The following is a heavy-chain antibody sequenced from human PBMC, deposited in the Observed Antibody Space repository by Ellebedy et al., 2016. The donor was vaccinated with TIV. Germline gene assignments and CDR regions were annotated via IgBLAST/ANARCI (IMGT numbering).Heavy chain of an antibody. CDR1: GDSVSSGSHF. V-gene: IGHV4-61*01. J-gene: IGHJ5*02. CDR3: ARVRFSPGWFDP. CDR2: VYKSGTT. Sequence: SETLSLTCTVSGDSVSSGSHFWNWIRQPPGQGLEWIGYVYKSGTTNYNPSLKSRVTMSVDMSKNQVSLKVNSVTAADTAVYYCARVRFSPGWFDPWGQGTLVTVSP.